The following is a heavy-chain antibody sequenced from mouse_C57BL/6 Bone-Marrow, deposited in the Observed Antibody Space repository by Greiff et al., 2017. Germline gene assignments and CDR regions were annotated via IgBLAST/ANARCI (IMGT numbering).Heavy chain of an antibody. Sequence: VKLQQPGAELVKPGASVKLSCKASGYTFTSYWMQWVKQRPGQGLEWIGEIDPSDSYTNYNQKFKGKATLTVDTSSSTAYMQLSSLTSEDSAVYYCARDLYYGNYDYAMDYWGQGTSVTVSS. CDR3: ARDLYYGNYDYAMDY. CDR2: IDPSDSYT. CDR1: GYTFTSYW. J-gene: IGHJ4*01. V-gene: IGHV1-50*01. D-gene: IGHD2-1*01.